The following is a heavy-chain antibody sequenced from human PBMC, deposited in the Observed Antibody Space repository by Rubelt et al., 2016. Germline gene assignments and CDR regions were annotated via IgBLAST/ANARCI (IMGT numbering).Heavy chain of an antibody. CDR3: ARGGGSGSPLRY. CDR2: IYYSGRT. CDR1: GGSISSSSYY. J-gene: IGHJ4*02. V-gene: IGHV4-39*07. D-gene: IGHD3-10*01. Sequence: QLQLQESGPGLVKPSETLSLTCTVSGGSISSSSYYWGWIRQPPGKGLEWIGSIYYSGRTYYNPCLKSLVTSSVDTSKNKFSLKLGVVTAADTAVYYGARGGGSGSPLRYWGQGTLVTVSS.